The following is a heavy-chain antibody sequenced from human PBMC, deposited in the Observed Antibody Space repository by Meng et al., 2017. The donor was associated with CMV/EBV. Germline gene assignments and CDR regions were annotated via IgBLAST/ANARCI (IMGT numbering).Heavy chain of an antibody. J-gene: IGHJ4*02. CDR2: IKHDGSDK. Sequence: GESLKISCSASGFSFSSYDIHWVRQAPGKGLEWVAFIKHDGSDKKYADSVKGRFTIARDNSKDILYLQMNSLRGEDTAMYYCGLNGNYFDFWGQGTLVTVSS. CDR1: GFSFSSYD. CDR3: GLNGNYFDF. V-gene: IGHV3-30*02. D-gene: IGHD1-1*01.